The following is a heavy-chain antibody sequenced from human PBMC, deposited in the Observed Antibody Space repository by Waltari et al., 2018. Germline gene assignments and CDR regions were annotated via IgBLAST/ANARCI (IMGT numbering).Heavy chain of an antibody. CDR3: ASFSYYDSSGYQKGAFDI. D-gene: IGHD3-22*01. Sequence: QVQLQESGPGLVKPSQTLSLTCTVSGGTISSGSYDWSWIRQPAGKGLEWIGRIYTSGSTHYNPALKSRVTISVDTSKNQFSLKLSSVTAADTAVYYCASFSYYDSSGYQKGAFDIWGQGTMVTVSS. V-gene: IGHV4-61*02. J-gene: IGHJ3*02. CDR1: GGTISSGSYD. CDR2: IYTSGST.